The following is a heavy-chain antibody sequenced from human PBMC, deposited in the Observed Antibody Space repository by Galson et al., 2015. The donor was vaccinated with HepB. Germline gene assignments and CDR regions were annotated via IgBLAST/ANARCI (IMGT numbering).Heavy chain of an antibody. Sequence: SLRLSCAASGFTLSSHWMHWVRHAPGKGLMWVSRTENDGSETSYADSVNGRFTISRDNARNTLYLQMHSLRAEDAAFYYCSTIFDSPSDSPSDAWGQGTRVTVSS. J-gene: IGHJ5*02. V-gene: IGHV3-74*01. CDR3: STIFDSPSDSPSDA. CDR2: TENDGSET. CDR1: GFTLSSHW. D-gene: IGHD3-3*01.